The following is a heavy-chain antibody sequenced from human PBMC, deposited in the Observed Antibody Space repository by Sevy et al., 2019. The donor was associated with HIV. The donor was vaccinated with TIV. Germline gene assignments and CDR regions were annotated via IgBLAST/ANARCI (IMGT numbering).Heavy chain of an antibody. D-gene: IGHD3-9*01. V-gene: IGHV3-15*01. CDR3: TTLLRYFDWLPFDDAFDI. J-gene: IGHJ3*02. CDR2: IKSKTDGGTT. CDR1: GFTFSNAW. Sequence: GGSLRLSCAASGFTFSNAWMSWVRQAPGKGLEWVGRIKSKTDGGTTDYAAPVKGRFTISRDDSKNTLYLQMNILKTEDTGVYYCTTLLRYFDWLPFDDAFDIWGQGTMVTVSS.